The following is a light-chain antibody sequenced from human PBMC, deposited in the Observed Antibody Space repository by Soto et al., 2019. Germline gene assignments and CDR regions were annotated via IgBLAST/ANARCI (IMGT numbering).Light chain of an antibody. J-gene: IGLJ1*01. Sequence: QSVLTQPPSVSVAPGQRVTISCTGSSSTIGAGYNVHWYQQPPGIAPKLLIYGNNNRPSGVPDRFSGSKSGTSASLAITGLQADDEADYYCQSYDSSLSGYVFGTGTKLTVL. CDR1: SSTIGAGYN. CDR3: QSYDSSLSGYV. CDR2: GNN. V-gene: IGLV1-40*01.